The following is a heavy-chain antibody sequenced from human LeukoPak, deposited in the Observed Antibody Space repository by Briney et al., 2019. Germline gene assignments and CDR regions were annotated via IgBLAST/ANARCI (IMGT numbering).Heavy chain of an antibody. CDR2: ISPDGRST. CDR1: GFTFTYYA. J-gene: IGHJ4*02. D-gene: IGHD1-26*01. CDR3: VRGASGGHYVIDY. V-gene: IGHV3-74*01. Sequence: GRSLRLSCAASGFTFTYYAMHWVRQAPGKGLVWVSRISPDGRSTNYADFVKGRFTVSRDNAMNTVYLQMNSLRTEDTAVYYCVRGASGGHYVIDYWGQGTLVTVSS.